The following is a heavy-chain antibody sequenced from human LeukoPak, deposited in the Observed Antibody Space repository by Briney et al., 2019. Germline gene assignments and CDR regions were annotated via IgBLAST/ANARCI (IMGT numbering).Heavy chain of an antibody. D-gene: IGHD5-12*01. Sequence: SETLSLTCTVSGGSVSSYYWSCIRQPPGKELEWIGYIKSSGSTNYNPSLKSRVTISIDTSKNQFSLRLNSVTAADTAVYYCARDGTVATNWFDPWGQGTLVTVSS. CDR1: GGSVSSYY. CDR2: IKSSGST. J-gene: IGHJ5*02. CDR3: ARDGTVATNWFDP. V-gene: IGHV4-59*02.